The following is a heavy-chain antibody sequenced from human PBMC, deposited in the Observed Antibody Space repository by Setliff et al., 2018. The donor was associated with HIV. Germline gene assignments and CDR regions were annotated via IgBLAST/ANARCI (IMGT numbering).Heavy chain of an antibody. J-gene: IGHJ6*02. CDR2: IYTSGST. Sequence: SETLSLTCTVSGGSISSGGYYWSWIRQPAGKGLEWIGRIYTSGSTNYNPSLKSRVTISLDTSKNQFSLKLSSVTAADTAVYYCARENGRTNYYYYYGMDVWGQGTTVTVSS. CDR1: GGSISSGGYY. CDR3: ARENGRTNYYYYYGMDV. V-gene: IGHV4-61*02.